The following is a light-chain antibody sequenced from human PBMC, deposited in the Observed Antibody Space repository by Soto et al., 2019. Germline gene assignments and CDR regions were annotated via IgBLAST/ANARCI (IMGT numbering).Light chain of an antibody. CDR1: SSDVGGYNY. J-gene: IGLJ2*01. Sequence: QSALTQPASVSGSPGQSITISCTGTSSDVGGYNYVSWYQQHPGKAPKLMIYDVGNRPSGVSNRFSGSKSGNTASLTISGLQAEDEADYFCSSYTTTSTLFFGGGTKLTVL. CDR2: DVG. V-gene: IGLV2-14*03. CDR3: SSYTTTSTLF.